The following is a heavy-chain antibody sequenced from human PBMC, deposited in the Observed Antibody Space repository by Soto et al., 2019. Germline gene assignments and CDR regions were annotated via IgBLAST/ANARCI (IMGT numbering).Heavy chain of an antibody. D-gene: IGHD5-12*01. J-gene: IGHJ6*03. CDR2: IKQDGSEK. CDR1: GFTFSSYW. V-gene: IGHV3-7*01. Sequence: GGSLRLSCAASGFTFSSYWMSWVRQAPGKGLEWVANIKQDGSEKYYVDSVKGRFTISRDNAKNSLYLQMNSLRAEDTAVYYCASGGYDYYYYYYMDVWGKGTTVTVSS. CDR3: ASGGYDYYYYYYMDV.